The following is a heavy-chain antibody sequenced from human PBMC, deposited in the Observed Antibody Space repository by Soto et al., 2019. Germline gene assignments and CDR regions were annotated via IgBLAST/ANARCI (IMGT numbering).Heavy chain of an antibody. CDR1: GVSISSYY. Sequence: PSETLSLTCTVSGVSISSYYWSWIRQPPGKGLEWIADIYYSGSTNYSPSPKSRVTISVDTSKNQFSLNLSSVTAADTAVYFCATYVPDKLAVAGTSDAFDIWGQGTMVTVSS. V-gene: IGHV4-59*01. CDR3: ATYVPDKLAVAGTSDAFDI. J-gene: IGHJ3*02. D-gene: IGHD6-19*01. CDR2: IYYSGST.